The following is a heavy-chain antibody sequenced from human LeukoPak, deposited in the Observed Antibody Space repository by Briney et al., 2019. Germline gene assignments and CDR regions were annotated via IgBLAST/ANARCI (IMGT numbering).Heavy chain of an antibody. V-gene: IGHV3-7*01. J-gene: IGHJ4*02. CDR1: GFIFRNYW. Sequence: PGGSLRLSCAASGFIFRNYWMGWVRQSPGKGLEWVANKKPDGTAEYYADSVRGRFTTSRDNVNNFLYLQMNSLRGEDTAVYYCARDGGLHTNFDYWGQGTLVTVSS. CDR3: ARDGGLHTNFDY. CDR2: KKPDGTAE. D-gene: IGHD2-15*01.